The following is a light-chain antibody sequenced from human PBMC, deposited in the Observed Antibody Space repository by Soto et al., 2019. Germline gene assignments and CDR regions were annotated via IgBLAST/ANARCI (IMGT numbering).Light chain of an antibody. CDR2: EVT. J-gene: IGLJ1*01. CDR3: TSYTKDSPLV. V-gene: IGLV2-14*01. CDR1: SSDIGGYNF. Sequence: QSVLTQPASVSGSPGQSITISCTGTSSDIGGYNFVSWFQQQPGRAPKLIIYEVTNRPSGVSNRFSGSKSGNTASLTISGLQAEDDADYYCTSYTKDSPLVFGTRTKLTVL.